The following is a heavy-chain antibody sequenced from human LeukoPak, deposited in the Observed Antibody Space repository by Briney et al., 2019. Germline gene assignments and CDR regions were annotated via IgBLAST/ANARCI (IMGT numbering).Heavy chain of an antibody. CDR2: FDPEDGET. D-gene: IGHD2-15*01. CDR1: GYTLTELS. CDR3: ATTYCSGGSCYSPQGAFDI. V-gene: IGHV1-24*01. Sequence: ASVKVSCKVSGYTLTELSMHWVRQAPGKGLEWMGGFDPEDGETTYAQKFQGRVTMTEDTSTDTAYMELSSLRSEDTAVYYCATTYCSGGSCYSPQGAFDIWGQGTMVTVSS. J-gene: IGHJ3*02.